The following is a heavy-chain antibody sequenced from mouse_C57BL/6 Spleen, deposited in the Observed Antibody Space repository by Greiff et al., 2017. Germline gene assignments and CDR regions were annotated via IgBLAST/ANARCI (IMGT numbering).Heavy chain of an antibody. CDR3: ARGDGSSYWYFDV. CDR1: GYTFTSYW. CDR2: IDPSDSYT. Sequence: QVQLQQPGPELVMPGASVKLSCKASGYTFTSYWMHWVKQRPGQGLEWIGEIDPSDSYTNYNQKFKGKSTLTVDKSSSTAYMQLSSLTSEDSAVYYCARGDGSSYWYFDVWGTGTTVTVSS. D-gene: IGHD1-1*01. V-gene: IGHV1-69*01. J-gene: IGHJ1*03.